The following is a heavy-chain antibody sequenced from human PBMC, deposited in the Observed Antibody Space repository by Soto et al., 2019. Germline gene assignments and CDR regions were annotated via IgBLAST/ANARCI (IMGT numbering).Heavy chain of an antibody. V-gene: IGHV3-23*01. CDR1: GFTFYSYA. CDR2: ISGSGGST. D-gene: IGHD3-22*01. J-gene: IGHJ5*02. CDR3: AKDRWSYYDSSGVGVNWFDP. Sequence: PGWSLRLSCAASGFTFYSYAMSWVRQAPGKGLEWVSAISGSGGSTYYADSVKGRFTISRDNSKNTLYLQMNSLRAEDTAVYYCAKDRWSYYDSSGVGVNWFDPWGQGTLVTVSS.